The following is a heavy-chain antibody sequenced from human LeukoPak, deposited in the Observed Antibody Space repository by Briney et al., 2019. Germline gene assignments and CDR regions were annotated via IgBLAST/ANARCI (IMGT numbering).Heavy chain of an antibody. CDR1: GYTFSRYG. Sequence: ASVKVSCKASGYTFSRYGISWVRQAPGHGLEWMGWIGAYNGNAKYAQTLQGRVTMTTDTSTSTAYMELRSLTSDDTAVYYCARTVDSYNWRENWFDPWGQGTLVTVSS. J-gene: IGHJ5*02. CDR2: IGAYNGNA. CDR3: ARTVDSYNWRENWFDP. V-gene: IGHV1-18*01. D-gene: IGHD1-20*01.